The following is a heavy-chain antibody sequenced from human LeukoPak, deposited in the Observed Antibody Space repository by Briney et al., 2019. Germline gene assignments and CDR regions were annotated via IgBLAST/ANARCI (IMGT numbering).Heavy chain of an antibody. Sequence: GGSLRLSCAASGFTFSAYGMHWVRQAPGKGLEWVAYIRFDGDNEDYADSVKGRFTISRDNSKNTLYLQMNSLRMEDTAVYYCAKFAYSNSYYFDYWGQGTLVTVSS. CDR1: GFTFSAYG. D-gene: IGHD3-16*01. J-gene: IGHJ4*02. CDR2: IRFDGDNE. V-gene: IGHV3-30*02. CDR3: AKFAYSNSYYFDY.